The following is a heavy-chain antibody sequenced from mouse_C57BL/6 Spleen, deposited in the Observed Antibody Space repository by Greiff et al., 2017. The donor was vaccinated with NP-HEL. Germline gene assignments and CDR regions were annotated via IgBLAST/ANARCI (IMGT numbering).Heavy chain of an antibody. J-gene: IGHJ4*01. CDR3: ACYESDHDSCPCYAMDY. V-gene: IGHV1-50*01. D-gene: IGHD2-3*01. CDR1: GYTFTSYW. Sequence: QVQLQQPGAELVKPGASVKLSCKASGYTFTSYWMQWVKQRPGQGLEWIGEIDPSDSYTNYNQKFKGKATLTVDTSSSTAYMQLSSLTSADSAVYYCACYESDHDSCPCYAMDYWGQGTSVTVS. CDR2: IDPSDSYT.